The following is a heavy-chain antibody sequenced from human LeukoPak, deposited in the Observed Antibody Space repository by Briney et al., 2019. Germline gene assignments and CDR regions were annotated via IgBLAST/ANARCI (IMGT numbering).Heavy chain of an antibody. CDR3: ARDQYYGSGSYSGTRYYGMDV. CDR1: GFTFSSYG. CDR2: ISYDGSNK. D-gene: IGHD3-10*01. J-gene: IGHJ6*02. Sequence: PGGSLRLSCAASGFTFSSYGMHWVRQAPGKGLEWVAVISYDGSNKYYADSVKGRFTISRDNSKNTLYLQMNSLRAEDTAVYYCARDQYYGSGSYSGTRYYGMDVWGQGTTVTVSS. V-gene: IGHV3-30*03.